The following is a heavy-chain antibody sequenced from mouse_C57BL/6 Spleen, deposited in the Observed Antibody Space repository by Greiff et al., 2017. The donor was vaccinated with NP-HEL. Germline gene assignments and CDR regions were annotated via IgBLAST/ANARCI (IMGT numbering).Heavy chain of an antibody. J-gene: IGHJ4*01. V-gene: IGHV10-1*01. Sequence: EVQRVESGGGLVQPKGSLKLSCAASGFSFNTYAMNWVRQAPGKGLEWVARIRSKSNNYATYYADSVKDRFTISRDDSESMLYLQMNNLKTEDTAMYYCVRSDYGSSHYYAMDYWGQGTSVTVSS. D-gene: IGHD1-1*01. CDR1: GFSFNTYA. CDR2: IRSKSNNYAT. CDR3: VRSDYGSSHYYAMDY.